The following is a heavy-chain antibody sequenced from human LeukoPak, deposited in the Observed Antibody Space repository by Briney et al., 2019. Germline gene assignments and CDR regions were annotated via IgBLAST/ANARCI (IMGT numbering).Heavy chain of an antibody. V-gene: IGHV3-30*18. CDR1: GFTFSSYG. D-gene: IGHD3-3*01. CDR2: ISYDGSNK. J-gene: IGHJ5*02. Sequence: SCAASGFTFSSYGMHWVRQAPGKGLEWVAVISYDGSNKYYADSVKGRFTISRDNSKNTLYLQMNSLRAEDTAVYYCAKDGVPGRFLEWLTHNWFDPWGQGTLVTVSS. CDR3: AKDGVPGRFLEWLTHNWFDP.